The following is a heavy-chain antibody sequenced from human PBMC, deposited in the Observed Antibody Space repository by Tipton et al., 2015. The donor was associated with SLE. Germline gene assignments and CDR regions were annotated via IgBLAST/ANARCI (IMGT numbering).Heavy chain of an antibody. Sequence: RSLRLSCAASGFTFSSYVMHWVRQAPGKGLEWVAVISFDGSNKYYADSVRGRFTISRDNSKNTLYLQINSLRADDTAVYYCARDQRGGNWLDPWGQGTLVTVSS. CDR2: ISFDGSNK. CDR3: ARDQRGGNWLDP. J-gene: IGHJ5*02. V-gene: IGHV3-30-3*01. CDR1: GFTFSSYV. D-gene: IGHD3-16*01.